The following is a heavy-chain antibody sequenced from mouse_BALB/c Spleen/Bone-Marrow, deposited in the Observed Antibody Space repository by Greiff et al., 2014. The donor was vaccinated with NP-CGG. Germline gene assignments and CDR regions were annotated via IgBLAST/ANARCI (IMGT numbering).Heavy chain of an antibody. CDR2: IFPGTGTT. V-gene: IGHV1S132*01. J-gene: IGHJ2*01. D-gene: IGHD2-4*01. Sequence: VQVVESGAELVKPGASVKLSCKTSGYTFTSYWIQWVKQRPGQGLGWIGEIFPGTGTTYYNEKFKDKATLTIDTSSSTAYMQLSSLTSEDSAVYFCARKGISTVIATAYYFDYWGQGSTLTVSS. CDR1: GYTFTSYW. CDR3: ARKGISTVIATAYYFDY.